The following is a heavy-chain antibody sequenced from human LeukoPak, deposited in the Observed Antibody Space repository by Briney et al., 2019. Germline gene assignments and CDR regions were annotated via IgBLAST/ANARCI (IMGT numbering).Heavy chain of an antibody. CDR3: ARDDSSSWYPWFDP. Sequence: ASVKVSCKASGYTFTGYYMHWVRQAPGQGLEWMGWINPNSGGTNYAQKFQGRVTMTRDTSISTAYMELSRLRSDDTAVYYCARDDSSSWYPWFDPWGQGTLVTVSS. D-gene: IGHD6-13*01. CDR2: INPNSGGT. V-gene: IGHV1-2*02. J-gene: IGHJ5*02. CDR1: GYTFTGYY.